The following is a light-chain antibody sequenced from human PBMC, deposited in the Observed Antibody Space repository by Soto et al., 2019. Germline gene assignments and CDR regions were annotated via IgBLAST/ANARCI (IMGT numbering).Light chain of an antibody. J-gene: IGLJ3*02. CDR2: SNN. CDR3: AAWDGSLSAWV. V-gene: IGLV1-47*02. CDR1: SSNIGDNY. Sequence: QSVLTQTPSASGTPGQRVTISCSGSSSNIGDNYVYWYHHLPGTAPKLLIHSNNQRPSGAPDRFSGSKSDTSASLAISGLRSEDEAYYFCAAWDGSLSAWVFGGGTKLTVL.